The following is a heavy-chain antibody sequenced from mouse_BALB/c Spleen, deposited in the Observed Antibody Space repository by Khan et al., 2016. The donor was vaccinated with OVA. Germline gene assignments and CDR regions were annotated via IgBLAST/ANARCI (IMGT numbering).Heavy chain of an antibody. Sequence: QVQLQQSGAELAKPGASVKMSCKASGYTFTNYWMHWVKQRPGQGLEWIGYIDPTTGYTEYNQKFTDKATLTADKSSSTAYMQLSSLTSEDSAVYYCTSHGSTDTWFGYWGQGTLVTISA. V-gene: IGHV1-7*01. CDR3: TSHGSTDTWFGY. D-gene: IGHD1-1*01. CDR2: IDPTTGYT. J-gene: IGHJ3*01. CDR1: GYTFTNYW.